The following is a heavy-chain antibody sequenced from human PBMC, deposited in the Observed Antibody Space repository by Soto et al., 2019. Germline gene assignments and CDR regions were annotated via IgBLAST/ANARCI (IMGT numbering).Heavy chain of an antibody. CDR1: GFTFSSYS. CDR3: ARELGAAGTPFDY. CDR2: ISSSSTYI. Sequence: GGSLRLSCAASGFTFSSYSMNWVRQAPGKGLEWVSSISSSSTYIYYADSVKGRFTVSRDNAKNSLYLQMNSLRAEDTAVYFCARELGAAGTPFDYWGQGALVTVSS. V-gene: IGHV3-21*01. D-gene: IGHD6-13*01. J-gene: IGHJ4*02.